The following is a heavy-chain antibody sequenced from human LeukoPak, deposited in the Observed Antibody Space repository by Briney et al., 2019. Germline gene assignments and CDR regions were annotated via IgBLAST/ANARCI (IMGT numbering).Heavy chain of an antibody. D-gene: IGHD3-3*01. CDR3: AKDLARSYDFWSGYYTGTTLDAFDI. CDR1: GFTFSSYG. V-gene: IGHV3-30*02. J-gene: IGHJ3*02. Sequence: PGGSLRLSCAASGFTFSSYGMHWVRQAPGKGLEWVAFIRYDGSNKYYADSVKGRFTISRDNSKNTLYLQMNSLRAEDTAVYYCAKDLARSYDFWSGYYTGTTLDAFDIWGQGTMVTVSS. CDR2: IRYDGSNK.